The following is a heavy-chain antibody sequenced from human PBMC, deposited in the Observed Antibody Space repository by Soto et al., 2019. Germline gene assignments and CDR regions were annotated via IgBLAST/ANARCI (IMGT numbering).Heavy chain of an antibody. D-gene: IGHD3-10*01. CDR1: GFTFSNYW. CDR2: INIDGSGT. J-gene: IGHJ6*02. V-gene: IGHV3-74*03. CDR3: ARESGGGMDV. Sequence: QPGGSLRLSCASSGFTFSNYWMHWIRQAPGKGLVWVSRINIDGSGTTYADSVKGRFTISRDNAKNTVFLEMKNLRAEGMAVYYCARESGGGMDVWGQGTTVTVPS.